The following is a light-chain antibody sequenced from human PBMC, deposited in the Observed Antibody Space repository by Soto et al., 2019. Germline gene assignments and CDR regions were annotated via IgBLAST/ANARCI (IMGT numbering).Light chain of an antibody. J-gene: IGKJ5*01. V-gene: IGKV3-15*01. CDR3: QQYNNWPPSIT. CDR2: DAS. CDR1: QSVSSN. Sequence: EIVLTHSPGTLSLSPCESATLSSSASQSVSSNLAWHQQKPGQAPRILMYDASTRATGISARFSGSGSGTEFTLTISSLQSEDFAVYYCQQYNNWPPSITFGQGTRLEIK.